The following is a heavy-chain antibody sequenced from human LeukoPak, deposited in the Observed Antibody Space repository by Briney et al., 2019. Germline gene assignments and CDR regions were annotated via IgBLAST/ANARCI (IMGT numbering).Heavy chain of an antibody. CDR3: ARVVEASIDY. J-gene: IGHJ4*02. Sequence: SQTLSLTCAISGDIVSSNSAAWNWIRQTPSRGLEWLGRTYYRSKCYNDYAVSVKSRLTINPDTSKNQFSLQLNSVTPEDTAVYYCARVVEASIDYWGQGTLVTVSS. V-gene: IGHV6-1*01. CDR1: GDIVSSNSAA. CDR2: TYYRSKCYN.